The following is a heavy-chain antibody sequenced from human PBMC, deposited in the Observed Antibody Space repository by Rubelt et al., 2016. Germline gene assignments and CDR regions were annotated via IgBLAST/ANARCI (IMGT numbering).Heavy chain of an antibody. V-gene: IGHV4-34*01. CDR2: INHSGST. CDR3: AREGNSSGWDEWYFDL. D-gene: IGHD6-19*01. Sequence: QVQLQQWGAGLLKPSETLSLTCAVYGGSFSGYYWSWIRQLPGKGLEWLGEINHSGSTNYKTHVKMCVNTSVSTIKNQFALKLRSLTAADKAEYYCAREGNSSGWDEWYFDLWGRGTLVTVSS. J-gene: IGHJ2*01. CDR1: GGSFSGYY.